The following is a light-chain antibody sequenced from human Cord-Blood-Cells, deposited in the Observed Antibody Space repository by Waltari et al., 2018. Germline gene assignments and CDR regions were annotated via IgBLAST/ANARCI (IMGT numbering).Light chain of an antibody. V-gene: IGLV2-8*01. Sequence: QSALTQPPSASGSPGQSVTISCTGTSSDVGGYNYVFWYQQHPGKAPKLMIYEVSKRPSGVPDRFACSKSGNTASLTVSGLQAEDEADYYCSSYAGSNNLVFGGGTKLTVL. J-gene: IGLJ3*02. CDR1: SSDVGGYNY. CDR3: SSYAGSNNLV. CDR2: EVS.